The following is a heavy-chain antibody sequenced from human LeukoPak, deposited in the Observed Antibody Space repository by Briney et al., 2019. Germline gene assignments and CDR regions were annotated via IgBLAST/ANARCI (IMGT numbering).Heavy chain of an antibody. J-gene: IGHJ4*02. CDR1: GGTFSSYA. V-gene: IGHV1-69*04. CDR2: IIPILGIT. Sequence: SVKVSCKASGGTFSSYAISWVRQAPGQGLEWMGRIIPILGITNYAQKFQGRVTITADKSTSTAYMELSSLRSEDTAVYYCARSRELWFGELFYDYWGQGTLVTVSS. D-gene: IGHD3-10*01. CDR3: ARSRELWFGELFYDY.